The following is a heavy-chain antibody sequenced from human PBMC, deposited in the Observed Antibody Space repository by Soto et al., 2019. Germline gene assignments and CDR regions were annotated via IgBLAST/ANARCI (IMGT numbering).Heavy chain of an antibody. D-gene: IGHD3-10*01. CDR1: GGSISSSSYY. V-gene: IGHV4-39*07. J-gene: IGHJ3*02. CDR3: AGVGSYYGFAFDI. CDR2: IYYSGST. Sequence: SETLSLTCTVSGGSISSSSYYWVWIRQPPGKGLEWIGSIYYSGSTNYYPSLKSRVTISVDTSKNQFSLKLSSVTAADTAVFYCAGVGSYYGFAFDIWGQGTMVTVSS.